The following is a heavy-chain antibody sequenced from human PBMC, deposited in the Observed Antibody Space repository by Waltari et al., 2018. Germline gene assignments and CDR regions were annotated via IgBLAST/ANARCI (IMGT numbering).Heavy chain of an antibody. V-gene: IGHV1-18*01. CDR1: GYTFTSSG. CDR3: ARGLTTVYAAPVHAFDI. Sequence: QVQLVQSGAEVKKPGASVKVSCKASGYTFTSSGISWVRQAPGQGLEWMGWISAYNGNTNYAQKLQGRVTMTTDTSTSTAYMELRSLRSDDTAVYYCARGLTTVYAAPVHAFDIWGQGTMVTVSS. D-gene: IGHD2-8*01. J-gene: IGHJ3*02. CDR2: ISAYNGNT.